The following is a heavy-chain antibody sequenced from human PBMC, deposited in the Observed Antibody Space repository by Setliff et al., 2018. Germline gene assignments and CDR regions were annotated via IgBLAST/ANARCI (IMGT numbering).Heavy chain of an antibody. CDR2: ISHLGIT. CDR1: GGPISSYF. CDR3: ARHEPKHFGGYCRGGSCYNWFDP. Sequence: SETLSLTCTVSGGPISSYFWSWIRQPPGKGLEWIGYISHLGITSYNPSLKSRAIIPVDTSTNQFSLKLSSVTAADTAVYYCARHEPKHFGGYCRGGSCYNWFDPWGQGTLVTVSS. V-gene: IGHV4-59*08. J-gene: IGHJ5*02. D-gene: IGHD2-15*01.